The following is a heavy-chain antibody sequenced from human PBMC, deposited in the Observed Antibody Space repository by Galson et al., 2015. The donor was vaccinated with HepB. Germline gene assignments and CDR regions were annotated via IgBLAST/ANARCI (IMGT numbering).Heavy chain of an antibody. CDR2: IIPIFGTA. CDR3: AILPSPQPLKNDY. CDR1: GGTFSSYA. Sequence: SVKVSCKASGGTFSSYAISWVRQAPGQGLEWMGGIIPIFGTANYAQKFQGRVTITADESTSTAYMELSSLRSEDTAVYYCAILPSPQPLKNDYWGQGTLVTVSS. J-gene: IGHJ4*02. V-gene: IGHV1-69*13.